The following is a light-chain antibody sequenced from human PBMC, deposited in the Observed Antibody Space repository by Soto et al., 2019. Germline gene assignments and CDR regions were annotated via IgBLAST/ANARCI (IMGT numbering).Light chain of an antibody. J-gene: IGLJ2*01. Sequence: QSALTQPASVSGSPGQSITISCTGASDDIGDYDHVSWFQQFPGKAPKLIISEVNHRPSGVSYRYSGSKSANTASLTISGLQPEDEADFYCSSYTTSGTLTFGGGTQLTVL. CDR3: SSYTTSGTLT. CDR2: EVN. CDR1: SDDIGDYDH. V-gene: IGLV2-14*03.